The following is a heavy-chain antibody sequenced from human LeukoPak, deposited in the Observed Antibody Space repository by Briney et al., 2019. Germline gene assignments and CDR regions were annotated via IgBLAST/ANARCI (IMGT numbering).Heavy chain of an antibody. J-gene: IGHJ6*03. Sequence: GASVKVSCKASVYIFISYAMHWVRQAPGQRLEWMGSINAGTGNTKYAQKLQGRVTMTTDTSTSTAYMELRRLRSDDTAVYYCARGGYYYDSSGSLEYYYYYYIDVWGKGTTVTVSS. CDR2: INAGTGNT. V-gene: IGHV1-3*01. CDR1: VYIFISYA. CDR3: ARGGYYYDSSGSLEYYYYYYIDV. D-gene: IGHD3-22*01.